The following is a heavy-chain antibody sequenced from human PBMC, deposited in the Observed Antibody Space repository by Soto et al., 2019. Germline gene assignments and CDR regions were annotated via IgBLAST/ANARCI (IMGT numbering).Heavy chain of an antibody. CDR2: ISAYNGNT. D-gene: IGHD1-1*01. CDR1: GYTFTSYG. J-gene: IGHJ5*02. CDR3: AREVRGYWEVERTNWFDP. V-gene: IGHV1-18*01. Sequence: QVQLVQSGAEVKKPGASVKVSCKASGYTFTSYGISWVRQAPGQGLEWMGWISAYNGNTNYAQKLQGRVTMTTDTSTSTAYMELRSLRSDDTAVYYCAREVRGYWEVERTNWFDPWGQGTLVTVSS.